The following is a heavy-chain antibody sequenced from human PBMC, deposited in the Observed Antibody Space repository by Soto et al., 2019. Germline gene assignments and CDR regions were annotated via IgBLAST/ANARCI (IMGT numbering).Heavy chain of an antibody. CDR1: GYTFTSYG. CDR3: ARVREYYYDSSGYYYVSYYYYGMDV. J-gene: IGHJ6*02. V-gene: IGHV1-18*04. Sequence: ASVKVSCKASGYTFTSYGISWVRQAPGQGLEWMGWISAYNGNTNYAQKLQGRVTMTTDTSTSTAYMELRSLRSDDTAVYYCARVREYYYDSSGYYYVSYYYYGMDVWGQGTMVTVSS. D-gene: IGHD3-22*01. CDR2: ISAYNGNT.